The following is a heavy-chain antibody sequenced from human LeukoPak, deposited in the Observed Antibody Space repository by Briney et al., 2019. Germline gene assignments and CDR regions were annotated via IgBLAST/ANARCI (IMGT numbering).Heavy chain of an antibody. CDR1: GFTFSDYY. CDR2: ISSSGSTI. Sequence: GGSLRLSCAASGFTFSDYYMSWIRQAPGKGLEWVSYISSSGSTIYYADSVKGRFTISRDNAKNSLYLQMNSLRAEDTAVYYCARVGSAITMVRGVLINWGQGTLVTVSS. CDR3: ARVGSAITMVRGVLIN. J-gene: IGHJ4*02. D-gene: IGHD3-10*01. V-gene: IGHV3-11*01.